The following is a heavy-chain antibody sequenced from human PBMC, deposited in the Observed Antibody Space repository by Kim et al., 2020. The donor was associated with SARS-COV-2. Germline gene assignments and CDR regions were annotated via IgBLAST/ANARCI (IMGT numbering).Heavy chain of an antibody. Sequence: AQKFQERVTITRDMSTSTAYMELSSLRSEDTAVYYCAAVPVRNHIAVAGSWGQGTLVTVSS. CDR3: AAVPVRNHIAVAGS. J-gene: IGHJ4*02. D-gene: IGHD6-19*01. V-gene: IGHV1-58*01.